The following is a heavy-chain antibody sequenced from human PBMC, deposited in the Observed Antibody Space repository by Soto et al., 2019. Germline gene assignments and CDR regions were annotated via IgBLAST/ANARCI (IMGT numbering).Heavy chain of an antibody. V-gene: IGHV1-8*01. D-gene: IGHD2-2*01. CDR3: ARKGLPAAPPYYMAG. J-gene: IGHJ6*03. Sequence: ASVKVSCKASGYTFTSYDINWVRQATGQGLEWMGWMNPNSGNTGYAQKFQGRVTMTRNTSISTAYMELSSLRSEDTAVYYCARKGLPAAPPYYMAGWGKGTTVPVSS. CDR2: MNPNSGNT. CDR1: GYTFTSYD.